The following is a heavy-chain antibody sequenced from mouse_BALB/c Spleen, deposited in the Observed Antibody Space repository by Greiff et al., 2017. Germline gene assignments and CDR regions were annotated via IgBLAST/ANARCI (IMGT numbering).Heavy chain of an antibody. J-gene: IGHJ1*01. Sequence: VKLMESGPGLVAPSQSLSITCTVSGFSLTSYGVHWVRQPPGKGLEWLGVIWAGGSTNYNSALMSRLSISKDNSKSQVFLKMNSLQTDDTAMYYCARDHYYGSSGYFDVWGAGTTVTVSS. CDR3: ARDHYYGSSGYFDV. D-gene: IGHD1-1*01. V-gene: IGHV2-9*02. CDR2: IWAGGST. CDR1: GFSLTSYG.